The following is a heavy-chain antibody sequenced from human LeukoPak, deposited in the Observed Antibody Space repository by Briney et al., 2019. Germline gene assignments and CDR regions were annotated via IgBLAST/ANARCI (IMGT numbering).Heavy chain of an antibody. CDR3: AREIRSSYDFWSGYHGFDP. J-gene: IGHJ5*02. D-gene: IGHD3-3*01. V-gene: IGHV4-59*01. CDR1: GGSISSYY. Sequence: SSETLSLTCTVSGGSISSYYWSWIRQPPGKGLEWIGYIYYSGSTNYNPSLKSRVTISVDTSKNQFSLKLSSVTAADTAVYYCAREIRSSYDFWSGYHGFDPWGQGTLVTVSS. CDR2: IYYSGST.